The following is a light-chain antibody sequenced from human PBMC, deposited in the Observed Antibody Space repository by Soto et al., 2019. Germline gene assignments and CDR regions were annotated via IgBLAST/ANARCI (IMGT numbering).Light chain of an antibody. J-gene: IGLJ3*02. CDR2: SNN. CDR1: SSNIGSNA. CDR3: ATWDDSLNGWV. V-gene: IGLV1-44*01. Sequence: QSVLTQPPSASGTPGQRVTISCSGSSSNIGSNAVSWYQQLPGTAPKVLIYSNNQRPSGVPDRSSGSKSGTSASLAISGLQSEDDADYYCATWDDSLNGWVFGGGTKLTV.